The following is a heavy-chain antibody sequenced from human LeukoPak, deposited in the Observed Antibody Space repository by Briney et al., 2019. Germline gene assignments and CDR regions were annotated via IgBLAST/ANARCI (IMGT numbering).Heavy chain of an antibody. CDR1: GYTFTSYY. J-gene: IGHJ6*03. CDR2: INPSGGST. CDR3: ASSLPTVRREFWGYMDV. V-gene: IGHV1-46*01. Sequence: ASVKVSCKASGYTFTSYYMHWVRQAPGQGLEWMGIINPSGGSTSYAQKFQGRVTMTRDTSTSTVYMELSSLRSEDTAVYYCASSLPTVRREFWGYMDVWGKGTTVTVSS. D-gene: IGHD4-11*01.